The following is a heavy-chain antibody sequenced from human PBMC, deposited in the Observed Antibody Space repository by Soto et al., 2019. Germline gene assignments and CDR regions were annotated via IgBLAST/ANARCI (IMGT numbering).Heavy chain of an antibody. J-gene: IGHJ6*04. D-gene: IGHD1-26*01. Sequence: PGVSLRLSCAASGFPFSNYGMHWVRQAPGKGLEWVAIIWHDGNNKYYADSVRGRFIISRDNSKNRLYLQMNSLRAEDTAVYYCASDLVGASDSYGLDVRGKGPPVTVSS. CDR3: ASDLVGASDSYGLDV. CDR1: GFPFSNYG. V-gene: IGHV3-33*01. CDR2: IWHDGNNK.